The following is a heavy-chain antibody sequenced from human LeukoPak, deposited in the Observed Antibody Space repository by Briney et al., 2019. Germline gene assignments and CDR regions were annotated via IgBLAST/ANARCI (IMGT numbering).Heavy chain of an antibody. Sequence: SETLSLTCTVSGDSMNTFYWTWIRQPPGKGLEWIGYIYYSGSTNYNPSLKSRVTISVDTSKNQFSLKLSSVTAADTAVYYCASLGSGGNHYYYYYMDVWGKGTTVTVSS. CDR2: IYYSGST. CDR3: ASLGSGGNHYYYYYMDV. CDR1: GDSMNTFY. J-gene: IGHJ6*03. D-gene: IGHD2-15*01. V-gene: IGHV4-59*01.